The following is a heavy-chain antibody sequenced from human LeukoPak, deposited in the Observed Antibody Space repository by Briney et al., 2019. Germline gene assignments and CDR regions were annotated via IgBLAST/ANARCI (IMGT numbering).Heavy chain of an antibody. V-gene: IGHV5-10-1*01. J-gene: IGHJ4*02. CDR1: GYSFTTYW. D-gene: IGHD6-13*01. CDR2: IDPSDSYT. Sequence: GESLKISCKGSGYSFTTYWISWVRQMPGKGLEWMGRIDPSDSYTNYSPSFQGHVTISADKSFSTAYLQWTSLKASDIAMYYCARHAKAYGSSCDYWGQGTLVTVSS. CDR3: ARHAKAYGSSCDY.